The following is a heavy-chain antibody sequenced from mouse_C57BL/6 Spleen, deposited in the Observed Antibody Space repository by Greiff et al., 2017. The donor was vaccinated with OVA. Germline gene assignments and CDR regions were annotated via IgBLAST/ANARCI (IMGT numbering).Heavy chain of an antibody. D-gene: IGHD2-5*01. Sequence: EVQVVESGPELVKPGASVKIPCKASGYTFTDYNMDWVKQSHGKSLEWIGDINPNNGGTIYNQKFKGKATLTVDKSSSTAYMELRSLTSEDTAVYYCARRNSNYLYYAMDYWGQGTSVTVSS. CDR2: INPNNGGT. J-gene: IGHJ4*01. CDR3: ARRNSNYLYYAMDY. CDR1: GYTFTDYN. V-gene: IGHV1-18*01.